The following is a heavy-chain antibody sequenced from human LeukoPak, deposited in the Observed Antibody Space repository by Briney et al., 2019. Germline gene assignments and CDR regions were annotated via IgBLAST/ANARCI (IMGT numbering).Heavy chain of an antibody. V-gene: IGHV3-7*03. CDR1: GFTFSSYW. J-gene: IGHJ6*03. CDR3: ARGRYGDYYDYYYMDV. D-gene: IGHD4-17*01. Sequence: GGSLRLSCAASGFTFSSYWMSWVRQAPGKGLEWVANIKQDGSEKYYVDSVKGRFTISRDNAKNSLYLQMNSLRAEDTAVYYCARGRYGDYYDYYYMDVWGKGTTVTVSS. CDR2: IKQDGSEK.